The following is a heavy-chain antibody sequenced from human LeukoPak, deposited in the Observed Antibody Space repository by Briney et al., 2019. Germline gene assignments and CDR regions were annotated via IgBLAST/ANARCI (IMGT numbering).Heavy chain of an antibody. V-gene: IGHV1-2*04. CDR1: GYTFTGYY. J-gene: IGHJ6*02. D-gene: IGHD3-10*01. CDR3: ARDRGYGSGSYKLKKNYYYGMDV. Sequence: ASVKVSCKASGYTFTGYYMHWVRQAPGQGLEWMGWINPNSGGTNYAQKFQGWVTMTRDTSISTAYMELSRLRSDDTAVYYCARDRGYGSGSYKLKKNYYYGMDVWGQGTTVTVSS. CDR2: INPNSGGT.